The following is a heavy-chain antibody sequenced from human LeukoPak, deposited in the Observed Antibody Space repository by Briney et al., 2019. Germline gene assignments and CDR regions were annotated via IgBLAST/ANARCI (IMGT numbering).Heavy chain of an antibody. CDR3: ARSRTAAGSFVY. D-gene: IGHD6-13*01. CDR1: GHTFTSYG. Sequence: ASVKVSFKASGHTFTSYGISWVRQAPGQGLEWMGWISAYNGNTNYAQKLQGRVTMTTDTSTSTAYMELRSLRSDDTAVYYCARSRTAAGSFVYWGQGTLVTVSS. V-gene: IGHV1-18*01. CDR2: ISAYNGNT. J-gene: IGHJ4*02.